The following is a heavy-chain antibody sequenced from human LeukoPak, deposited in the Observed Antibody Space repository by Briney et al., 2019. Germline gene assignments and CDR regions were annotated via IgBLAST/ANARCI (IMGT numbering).Heavy chain of an antibody. J-gene: IGHJ4*02. CDR2: ISTYDGNA. CDR1: GYSFTSYG. V-gene: IGHV1-18*01. D-gene: IGHD5-18*01. Sequence: ASVKVSCKASGYSFTSYGITWVRQAPGQGLEWMGWISTYDGNANYAQKLQGRVTMTTDTSTITAYMELRSLRSDGTAVYYCARAPSGFTYGPGDHWGQGTLVTVSS. CDR3: ARAPSGFTYGPGDH.